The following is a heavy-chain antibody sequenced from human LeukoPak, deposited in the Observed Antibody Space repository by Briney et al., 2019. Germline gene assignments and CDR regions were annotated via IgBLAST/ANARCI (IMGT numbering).Heavy chain of an antibody. V-gene: IGHV3-23*01. J-gene: IGHJ3*02. Sequence: AGGSLRLSCAASGFTFSSYAMSWVRQAPGKGLEWVSAISGSGGSTYYADSVKGRFTISRDNSKNTLYLQMNSLRAEDTAVYYCARPDTTMEDAFDIWGHGTMVTVSS. CDR3: ARPDTTMEDAFDI. CDR2: ISGSGGST. CDR1: GFTFSSYA. D-gene: IGHD5-18*01.